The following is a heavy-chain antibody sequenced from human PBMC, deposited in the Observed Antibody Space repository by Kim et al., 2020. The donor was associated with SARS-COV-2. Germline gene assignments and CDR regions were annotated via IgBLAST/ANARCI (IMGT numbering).Heavy chain of an antibody. CDR2: IDPSDSYT. CDR1: GYSFTSYW. V-gene: IGHV5-10-1*01. D-gene: IGHD2-15*01. CDR3: ARRGLYCSGGSCYVWGWYFDY. J-gene: IGHJ4*02. Sequence: GESLKISCKGSGYSFTSYWISWVRQMPGKGLEWMGRIDPSDSYTNYSPSFQGHVTISADKSISTAYLQWSSLKASDTAMYYCARRGLYCSGGSCYVWGWYFDYWGQGTLVTVSS.